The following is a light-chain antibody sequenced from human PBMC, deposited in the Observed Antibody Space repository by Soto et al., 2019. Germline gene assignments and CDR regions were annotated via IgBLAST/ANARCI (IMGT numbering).Light chain of an antibody. J-gene: IGKJ1*01. CDR2: DAS. V-gene: IGKV3-15*01. CDR3: QHYNNWPPWT. CDR1: QSVRSN. Sequence: EIVMTQSPATLSGSPGERATLSCRASQSVRSNLAWYQQKPGQAPRLLIYDASTRATGIPARFSGSGSGTEFTLTISSLQSEDFAVYYCQHYNNWPPWTFGQGTKVEIK.